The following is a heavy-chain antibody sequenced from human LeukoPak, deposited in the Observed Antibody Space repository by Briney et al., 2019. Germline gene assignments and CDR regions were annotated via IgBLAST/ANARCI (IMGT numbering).Heavy chain of an antibody. D-gene: IGHD5-12*01. CDR2: ISSSSSYT. J-gene: IGHJ3*02. CDR3: ARELDVDIVASDAFDI. Sequence: PGGSLRLSCAASGFTFSSYSMNWVRQAPGKGLEWVSSISSSSSYTYYADSVKGRFTISRDNAKNSLYLQMNSLRAEDTAVYYCARELDVDIVASDAFDIWGQGTMVTVSS. CDR1: GFTFSSYS. V-gene: IGHV3-21*01.